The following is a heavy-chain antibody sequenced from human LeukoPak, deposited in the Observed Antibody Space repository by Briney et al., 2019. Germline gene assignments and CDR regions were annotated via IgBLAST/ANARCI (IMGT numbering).Heavy chain of an antibody. D-gene: IGHD3-16*01. J-gene: IGHJ5*02. CDR2: ISSSSSYI. V-gene: IGHV3-21*01. CDR1: GFTFSSYS. Sequence: PGGSLRLSCAASGFTFSSYSMNWVRQAPGKGLEWVSSISSSSSYIYYADSVKGRFTISRDNAKNSLYLQMNSLRAEDTAVYYCARDFGGYGNWFDPWGQGTLVTVSS. CDR3: ARDFGGYGNWFDP.